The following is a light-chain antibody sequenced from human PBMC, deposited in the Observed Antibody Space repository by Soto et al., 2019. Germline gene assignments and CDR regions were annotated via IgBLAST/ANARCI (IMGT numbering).Light chain of an antibody. CDR3: SSYTSSSTLVV. J-gene: IGLJ2*01. CDR1: SSDVGGYNY. Sequence: QSALTQPASVSGSPGQSITISCTGTSSDVGGYNYVSWYQQHPGKAPKLMIYDVSNRPSGVSNRFSGSKSGNTASLTISGLPAEDEADYYCSSYTSSSTLVVFGGWTKLTVL. V-gene: IGLV2-14*01. CDR2: DVS.